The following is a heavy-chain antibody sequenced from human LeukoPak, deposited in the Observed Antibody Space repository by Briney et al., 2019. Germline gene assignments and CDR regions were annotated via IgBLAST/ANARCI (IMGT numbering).Heavy chain of an antibody. Sequence: GGSLRLSCAASGFTFSGYWMTWVRQAPGKGLEWVANIKEDGSQKNYVDSVKGRFTISRDNAKDSLYLQMDSLRAEDTVVYYCARCGSESDYWGQGTLVTVSS. J-gene: IGHJ4*02. CDR3: ARCGSESDY. V-gene: IGHV3-7*01. CDR2: IKEDGSQK. D-gene: IGHD1-26*01. CDR1: GFTFSGYW.